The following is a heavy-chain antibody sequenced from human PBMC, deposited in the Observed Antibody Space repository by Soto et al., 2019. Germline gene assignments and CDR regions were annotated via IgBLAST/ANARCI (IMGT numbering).Heavy chain of an antibody. V-gene: IGHV1-69*02. D-gene: IGHD6-13*01. Sequence: QVQLVQSRAEVKKPGSSVNVSCKASGGTFSSYTISWVRQAPGQGLEWMGRIIPILGIANYAQKFQGRVTITADKSTSTAYMELSSLRSEDTAVYYCARVDGIAAAGMDYWGQGTLVTVSS. CDR2: IIPILGIA. CDR3: ARVDGIAAAGMDY. J-gene: IGHJ4*02. CDR1: GGTFSSYT.